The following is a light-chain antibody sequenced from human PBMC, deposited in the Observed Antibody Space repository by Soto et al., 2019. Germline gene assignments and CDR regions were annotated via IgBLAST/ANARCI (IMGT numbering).Light chain of an antibody. V-gene: IGLV2-11*01. J-gene: IGLJ1*01. CDR2: DVT. CDR3: CAYTGTYTAYV. CDR1: SNDVGFYSY. Sequence: QSALTQPRSVSGSPGQSVTISCTGTSNDVGFYSYVSWYQQNPGKAPKLMIYDVTERPSGVPDRFSCSKSGNTASLTISGLQAEDEADYYCCAYTGTYTAYVFGTGTQLTVL.